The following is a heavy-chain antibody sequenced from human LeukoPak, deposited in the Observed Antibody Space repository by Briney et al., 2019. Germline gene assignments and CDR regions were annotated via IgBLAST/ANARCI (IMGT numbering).Heavy chain of an antibody. V-gene: IGHV1-69*01. CDR3: VRPDRIFGVPAAFDA. CDR2: IIPKYSAS. Sequence: SVKVSCMASGGSFSDYPINWVRQAPGQGLEWLGGIIPKYSASNYAQAFQGRVTITADESTKTVYMEMSGLRPDDTAVYYCVRPDRIFGVPAAFDAWGQGTLVAVSS. J-gene: IGHJ3*01. D-gene: IGHD3-3*02. CDR1: GGSFSDYP.